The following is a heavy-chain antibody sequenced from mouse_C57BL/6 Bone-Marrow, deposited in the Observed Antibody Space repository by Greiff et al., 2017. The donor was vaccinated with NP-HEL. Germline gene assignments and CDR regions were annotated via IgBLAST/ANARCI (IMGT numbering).Heavy chain of an antibody. CDR1: GYTFTDYY. Sequence: VQLQQSGPELVKPGASVKISCKASGYTFTDYYMNWVKQSHGKSLEWIGDINPNNGGTSYNQKFKGKATLTVDKSSSTAYMELRSLTSEDSAVYYCARIYSNYGPYAMDYWGQGTSVTVSS. CDR2: INPNNGGT. V-gene: IGHV1-26*01. J-gene: IGHJ4*01. CDR3: ARIYSNYGPYAMDY. D-gene: IGHD2-5*01.